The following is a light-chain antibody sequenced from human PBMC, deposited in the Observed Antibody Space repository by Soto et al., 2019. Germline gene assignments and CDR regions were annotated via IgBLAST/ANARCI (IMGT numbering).Light chain of an antibody. CDR3: QQTTIAPRT. J-gene: IGKJ1*01. CDR2: AAS. Sequence: DIQMTQSPLSLSASVGDRVTITCRASESINFFLNWYQQRPGETPKLLIYAASILQSGVPSRFSGSGFGTDFTLTIDSLQADDFASYFCQQTTIAPRTFGQGTKVE. V-gene: IGKV1-39*01. CDR1: ESINFF.